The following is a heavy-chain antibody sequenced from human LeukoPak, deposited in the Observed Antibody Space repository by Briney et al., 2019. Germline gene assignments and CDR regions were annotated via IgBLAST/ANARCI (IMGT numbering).Heavy chain of an antibody. Sequence: GGSLRLSCAASGFTFSSSWMSWVRQAPGKGLEWVSVIYSDGSTYYADSVKGRFTISRDNSKNTLYLQMNSLRGEDTAVYYCARASLWLRAWFDPWGQGTLVTVSS. V-gene: IGHV3-66*01. CDR1: GFTFSSSW. CDR2: IYSDGST. D-gene: IGHD2-21*01. CDR3: ARASLWLRAWFDP. J-gene: IGHJ5*02.